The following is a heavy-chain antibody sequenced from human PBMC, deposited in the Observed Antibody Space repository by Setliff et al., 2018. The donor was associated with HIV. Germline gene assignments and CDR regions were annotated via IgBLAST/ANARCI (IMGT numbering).Heavy chain of an antibody. CDR1: GFTFSSYS. D-gene: IGHD3-22*01. Sequence: LRLSCAASGFTFSSYSMNWVRQAPGKGLDWVSYTSSSGATIYYADSVKGRFTIYRDNTKNSLYLQMNILRTEDTAVYYCARKYYDSSGQPSDAFDNWGQGTLVTVSS. CDR3: ARKYYDSSGQPSDAFDN. CDR2: TSSSGATI. V-gene: IGHV3-48*04. J-gene: IGHJ3*02.